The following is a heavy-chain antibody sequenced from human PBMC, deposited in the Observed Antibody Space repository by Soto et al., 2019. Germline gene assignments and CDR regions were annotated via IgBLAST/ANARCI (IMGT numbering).Heavy chain of an antibody. J-gene: IGHJ6*02. CDR3: IQSRCGGDCLQSYASYYYYGMDV. CDR1: AFSLSTGGVG. D-gene: IGHD2-21*02. Sequence: QITLKESGPTLVKPTQTLTLTCTFSAFSLSTGGVGVGWIRQPPGKALEWLALIYWDDDKRYSPSLRSRLTITKDTSKNQLVLTMTNMAPVDTATYYCIQSRCGGDCLQSYASYYYYGMDVWGQGTTVTVSS. CDR2: IYWDDDK. V-gene: IGHV2-5*02.